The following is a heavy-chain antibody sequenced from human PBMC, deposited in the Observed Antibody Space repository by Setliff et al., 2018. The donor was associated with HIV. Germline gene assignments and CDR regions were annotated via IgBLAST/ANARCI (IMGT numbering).Heavy chain of an antibody. CDR2: IYYSGNT. V-gene: IGHV4-39*07. D-gene: IGHD3-10*01. CDR1: GVSISSTSYY. Sequence: PSETLSLTCTVSGVSISSTSYYWGWIRQPPGKGLEWIGSIYYSGNTYYNPSLKSRVTISIDTSKNQFSLKLNSLTAADTAVYYCARGAPYGSGRHRWNYWGQGTLVTSPQ. CDR3: ARGAPYGSGRHRWNY. J-gene: IGHJ4*02.